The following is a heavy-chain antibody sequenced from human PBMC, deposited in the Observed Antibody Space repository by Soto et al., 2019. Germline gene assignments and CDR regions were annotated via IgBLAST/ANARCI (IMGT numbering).Heavy chain of an antibody. D-gene: IGHD3-16*01. V-gene: IGHV3-23*01. CDR3: AKALGGTPTDFDY. Sequence: GXLRLYYASSGFXFSSYAVIWVRQAPGKGLEWVSAISGSGGSTYYADSVKGRFTISRDNSKNTLYLQMNSLRAEDTAVYYCAKALGGTPTDFDYWGQGTLGTVS. J-gene: IGHJ4*02. CDR1: GFXFSSYA. CDR2: ISGSGGST.